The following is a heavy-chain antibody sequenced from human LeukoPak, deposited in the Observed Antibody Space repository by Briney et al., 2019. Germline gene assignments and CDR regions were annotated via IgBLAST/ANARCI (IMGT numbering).Heavy chain of an antibody. V-gene: IGHV3-33*01. Sequence: GGSLRLSCAASGFTFRSYGMHWVRQAPGKGLEWVAVIWYDGSNKYYADSVKGRFTISRDNSKNTLYLQMNSLRAEDTAVYYCARGYGSGSYIFDYWGQGTLVTVSS. CDR1: GFTFRSYG. CDR3: ARGYGSGSYIFDY. CDR2: IWYDGSNK. J-gene: IGHJ4*02. D-gene: IGHD3-10*01.